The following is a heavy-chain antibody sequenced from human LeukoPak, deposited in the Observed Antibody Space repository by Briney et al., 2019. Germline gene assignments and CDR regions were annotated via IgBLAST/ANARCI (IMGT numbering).Heavy chain of an antibody. J-gene: IGHJ6*02. Sequence: SETLSLTCTVSGGSISSYYWSWIRQPPGKGLEWIGYLYSSGCTNYNPSLESRVTITEDTSKNQLSLRLNSVTAADTAAYYCARAFRGGNHVDIWGQGTMVTVSS. V-gene: IGHV4-59*01. D-gene: IGHD3-16*01. CDR1: GGSISSYY. CDR3: ARAFRGGNHVDI. CDR2: LYSSGCT.